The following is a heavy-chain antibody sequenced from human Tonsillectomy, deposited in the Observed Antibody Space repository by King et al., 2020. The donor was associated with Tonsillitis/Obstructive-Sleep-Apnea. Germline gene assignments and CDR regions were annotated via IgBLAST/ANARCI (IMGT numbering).Heavy chain of an antibody. J-gene: IGHJ4*02. CDR1: GFTFSSYG. V-gene: IGHV3-33*01. CDR2: IWHDGSNK. Sequence: QVQLVESGGGVVQPGRSLRLSCAASGFTFSSYGMHWVRQAPGKGLEWVAVIWHDGSNKYYADSVKGRFTISRDNSKNTLYLQMNSLRAEATAVYYCVRDLRVDSGGRGSGEYWGQGTLVTVSS. D-gene: IGHD2-15*01. CDR3: VRDLRVDSGGRGSGEY.